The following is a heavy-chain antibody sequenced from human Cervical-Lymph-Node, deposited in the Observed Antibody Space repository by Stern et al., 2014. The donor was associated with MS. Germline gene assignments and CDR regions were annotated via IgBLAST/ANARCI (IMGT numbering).Heavy chain of an antibody. J-gene: IGHJ4*02. CDR3: ARTRRDGYRFDY. CDR1: GFSLSTSGMC. V-gene: IGHV2-70*17. CDR2: IDWDDDK. Sequence: ESGPALVKPTQTLTLTCTFSGFSLSTSGMCVSWIRQPPGKALEWLARIDWDDDKFYNTSLKTRLTISKDTSKNQVVLIMTNMDHVDTATYYCARTRRDGYRFDYWGQGTLVTVSS. D-gene: IGHD5-24*01.